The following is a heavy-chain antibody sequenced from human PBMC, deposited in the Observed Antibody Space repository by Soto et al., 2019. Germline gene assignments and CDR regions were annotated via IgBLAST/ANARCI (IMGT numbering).Heavy chain of an antibody. J-gene: IGHJ4*02. V-gene: IGHV1-8*01. CDR2: MNPNRGNT. D-gene: IGHD3-10*01. CDR3: AVFLSFGSGSPNY. Sequence: QVQLVQSGAEVKKPGASVKVSCKASGYTFTSYDINWVRQATGQGLEWMGWMNPNRGNTGYAQKFQGGVTMTRNTSIGTAYMELSRLRSEDPAVYYCAVFLSFGSGSPNYWGQGTLVTVSS. CDR1: GYTFTSYD.